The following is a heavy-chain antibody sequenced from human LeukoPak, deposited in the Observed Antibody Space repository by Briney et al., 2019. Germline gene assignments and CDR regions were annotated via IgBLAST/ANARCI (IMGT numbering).Heavy chain of an antibody. J-gene: IGHJ3*02. D-gene: IGHD2/OR15-2a*01. CDR1: GYSISSGYY. V-gene: IGHV4-38-2*02. Sequence: PSGTPSLTCTVSGYSISSGYYWAWIRQPPGKGLEWIGTIYHSDSTYYNPSLKSRVAISVDTSNNQFSLKLSSVTAADTAVYYCARWSMASDAFDIWGQGTMVTVSS. CDR3: ARWSMASDAFDI. CDR2: IYHSDST.